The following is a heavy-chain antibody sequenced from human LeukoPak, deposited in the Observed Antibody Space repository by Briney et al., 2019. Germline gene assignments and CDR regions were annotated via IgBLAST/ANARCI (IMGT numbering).Heavy chain of an antibody. Sequence: SETLSLTCAVYGGSFSGYYWSWIRQPPGKGLEWIGEINHSGSTNYNPSLKSRVTISVDTSKNQFSLKLSSVTAADTAVYYCVRDAAHYMDVWGKGITVTVS. CDR2: INHSGST. J-gene: IGHJ6*03. CDR1: GGSFSGYY. D-gene: IGHD6-6*01. V-gene: IGHV4-34*01. CDR3: VRDAAHYMDV.